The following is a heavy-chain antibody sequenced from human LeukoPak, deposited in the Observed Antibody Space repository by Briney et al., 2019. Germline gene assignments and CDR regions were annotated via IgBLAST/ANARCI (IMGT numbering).Heavy chain of an antibody. CDR2: INQDGSVK. CDR1: GFTFSNYW. Sequence: GGSLRLSCAASGFTFSNYWMSWVRQAPGKGLGWVANINQDGSVKYYVDSLKGRFTISRDNAKNSLYLQMNSLRAEDTAVYYCARDEFGIAVAGAWDQGTLVTVSS. V-gene: IGHV3-7*01. D-gene: IGHD6-19*01. J-gene: IGHJ5*02. CDR3: ARDEFGIAVAGA.